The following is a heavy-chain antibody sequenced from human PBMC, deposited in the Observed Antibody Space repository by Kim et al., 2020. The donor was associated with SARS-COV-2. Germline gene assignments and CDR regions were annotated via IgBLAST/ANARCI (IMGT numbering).Heavy chain of an antibody. J-gene: IGHJ6*03. V-gene: IGHV1-69*04. CDR3: ARDARSSSGYYYYYYYMDV. CDR2: IIPIFGIA. Sequence: SVKVSCKASGGTFSSYAISWVRQAPGQGLEWMGRIIPIFGIANYARKFQGRVTITADKSTSTAYMELSSLRSEDTAVYYCARDARSSSGYYYYYYYMDVWGKGTTVTVSS. D-gene: IGHD6-6*01. CDR1: GGTFSSYA.